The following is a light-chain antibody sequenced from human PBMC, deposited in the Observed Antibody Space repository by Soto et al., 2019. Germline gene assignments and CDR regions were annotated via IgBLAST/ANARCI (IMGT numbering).Light chain of an antibody. V-gene: IGKV3-20*01. J-gene: IGKJ1*01. CDR2: DAS. Sequence: EIVLTQSPGTLSLSPGERGTLSCRASQTVSSNFLAWYQQKPGQAPRLLIFDASIRATGIPDRFTGSGSGTDFTLTISRLEPEDFAVYYCQFYGDPSKTFGQGTKVEIK. CDR3: QFYGDPSKT. CDR1: QTVSSNF.